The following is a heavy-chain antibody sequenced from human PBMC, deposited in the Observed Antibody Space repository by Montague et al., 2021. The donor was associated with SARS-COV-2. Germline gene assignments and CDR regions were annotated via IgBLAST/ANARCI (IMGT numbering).Heavy chain of an antibody. J-gene: IGHJ4*02. CDR3: AGKVLTVPADY. CDR1: GVSITSTNW. CDR2: ISYGGIA. Sequence: SGTLSLTCAVSGVSITSTNWWSLVRQPPGKGLEWIGEISYGGIATXNPXLKSRATISMDRSRNLFSLKLSSVTAADTAIYYCAGKVLTVPADYWGQGTLVTVS. D-gene: IGHD4-11*01. V-gene: IGHV4-4*02.